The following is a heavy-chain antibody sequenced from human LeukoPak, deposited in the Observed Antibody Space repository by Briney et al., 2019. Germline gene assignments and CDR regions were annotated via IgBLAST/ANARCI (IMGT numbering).Heavy chain of an antibody. CDR1: GGSFSGYY. D-gene: IGHD3-3*01. J-gene: IGHJ4*02. Sequence: SETLSLTCAVYGGSFSGYYWSWIRQPPGKGLEWIGEINHSGSTNYNPSLKSRVTISVDTSKDQFSLKLSSVTAADTAVYYCARGRITIFGVVMPAYYFDYWGQGTLVTVSS. CDR2: INHSGST. CDR3: ARGRITIFGVVMPAYYFDY. V-gene: IGHV4-34*01.